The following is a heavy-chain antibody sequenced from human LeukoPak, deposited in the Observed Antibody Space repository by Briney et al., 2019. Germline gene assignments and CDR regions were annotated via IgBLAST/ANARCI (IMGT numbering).Heavy chain of an antibody. V-gene: IGHV4-59*01. CDR2: IFYTGST. J-gene: IGHJ4*02. D-gene: IGHD3-3*01. CDR1: GGSISDYY. Sequence: SETLSLTCTVSGGSISDYYWSWIRQPPGKGLEWIGYIFYTGSTNYNPSLKSRVTISVDTSSNQFSLKLSSVTAADTAVYYCARSRGYYDFWSGYYSVDYWGQGTLVTVSS. CDR3: ARSRGYYDFWSGYYSVDY.